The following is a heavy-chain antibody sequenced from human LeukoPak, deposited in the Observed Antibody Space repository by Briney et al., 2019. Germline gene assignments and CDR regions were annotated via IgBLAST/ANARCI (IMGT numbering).Heavy chain of an antibody. CDR3: AKDQGFGIAWPDTLDY. CDR1: GFTFSSYG. D-gene: IGHD2-21*01. J-gene: IGHJ4*02. CDR2: IGYDGSNK. V-gene: IGHV3-30*02. Sequence: GGSLRLSCAASGFTFSSYGMHWVRQAPGKGMEWVAFIGYDGSNKYYADSVKGRFTISRANSKYTLYLQMNSLRAEDTAVYYCAKDQGFGIAWPDTLDYWGQGNLVIVSS.